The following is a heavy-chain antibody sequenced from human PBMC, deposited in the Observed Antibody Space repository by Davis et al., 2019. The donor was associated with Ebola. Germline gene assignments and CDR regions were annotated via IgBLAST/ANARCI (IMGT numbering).Heavy chain of an antibody. Sequence: PGGSLRLSCAASGFTFSSYSMNWVRQAPGKGLEWVSSISSSSSYIYYADSVKGRFTISRDNAKNSLYLQMNSLRAEDTAVYYCARDITYNWNYRGMDVWGQGTTVTVSS. CDR3: ARDITYNWNYRGMDV. CDR2: ISSSSSYI. D-gene: IGHD1-7*01. V-gene: IGHV3-21*01. CDR1: GFTFSSYS. J-gene: IGHJ6*02.